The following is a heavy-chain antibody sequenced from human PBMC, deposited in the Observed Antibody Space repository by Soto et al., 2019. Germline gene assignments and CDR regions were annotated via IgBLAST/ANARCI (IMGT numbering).Heavy chain of an antibody. CDR2: MNPNSGNR. D-gene: IGHD1-26*01. V-gene: IGHV1-8*01. CDR1: GYTFTSYD. Sequence: QVQLVQSGAEVKKPGASVKVSCKASGYTFTSYDINWVRQATGQGLEWMGWMNPNSGNRGYAQKFQGRVAMTRDTPISTVYMEVSSLTSEDTAVYYCARVAGSPDYWGQGTLVTVSS. CDR3: ARVAGSPDY. J-gene: IGHJ4*02.